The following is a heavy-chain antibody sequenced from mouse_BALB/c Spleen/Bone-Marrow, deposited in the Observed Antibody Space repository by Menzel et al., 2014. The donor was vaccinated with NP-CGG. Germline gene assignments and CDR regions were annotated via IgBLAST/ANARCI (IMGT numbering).Heavy chain of an antibody. J-gene: IGHJ2*01. CDR1: GYTFTDHA. CDR3: RRSVGNPFDH. D-gene: IGHD2-1*01. Sequence: QVQLKQSAAELVKPGASVKISCKASGYTFTDHAIHWVKQKPEQGLEWIGYISPGNGDIKYNEKFKGKATLTADKSSSTAYMQLSGLTSEDSAVYICRRSVGNPFDHWGQGTTLTVSS. CDR2: ISPGNGDI. V-gene: IGHV1S53*02.